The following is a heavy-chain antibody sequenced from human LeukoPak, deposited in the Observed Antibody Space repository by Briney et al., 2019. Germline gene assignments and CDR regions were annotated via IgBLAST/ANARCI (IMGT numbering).Heavy chain of an antibody. CDR1: GYSFTDYY. Sequence: ASVRVSCKPSGYSFTDYYMHWVRQAPGQGVEWMGWINPNSGGTNFAQRFQERVTMTRDMSISTAYMELSRLRSDDTAIYYCTRGYYDSSDFEYFHHWGQGTLVTVSS. D-gene: IGHD3-22*01. CDR3: TRGYYDSSDFEYFHH. CDR2: INPNSGGT. V-gene: IGHV1-2*02. J-gene: IGHJ1*01.